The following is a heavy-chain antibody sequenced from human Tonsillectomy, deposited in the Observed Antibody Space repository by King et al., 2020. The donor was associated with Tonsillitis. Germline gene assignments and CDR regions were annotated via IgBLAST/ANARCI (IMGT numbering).Heavy chain of an antibody. CDR3: AKVSFSGYDFGANAFDI. V-gene: IGHV3-23*04. CDR2: ISGGGGST. Sequence: VQLVESGGGLVQPGGSLRLSCAASGFTFISYAISWVRQAPGKGLEWVSAISGGGGSTYYADPVKGRFTISRDKSKNTLYLQMKSLRAEDTAVCYCAKVSFSGYDFGANAFDIWGQGTMVTVSS. D-gene: IGHD5-12*01. J-gene: IGHJ3*02. CDR1: GFTFISYA.